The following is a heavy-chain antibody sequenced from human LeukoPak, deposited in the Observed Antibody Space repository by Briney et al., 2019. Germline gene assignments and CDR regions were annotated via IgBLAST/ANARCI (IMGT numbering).Heavy chain of an antibody. CDR2: ISYDGSNK. CDR1: GFTFSSYA. Sequence: GGSLRLSCAASGFTFSSYAMHWVRQAPGKGLEWVAVISYDGSNKYYADSVKGRFTISRDNSKNTLYLQMNSLRAEDTAVYYCARGRSIAARALGYWGQGTLVTVSS. J-gene: IGHJ4*02. D-gene: IGHD6-6*01. CDR3: ARGRSIAARALGY. V-gene: IGHV3-30*04.